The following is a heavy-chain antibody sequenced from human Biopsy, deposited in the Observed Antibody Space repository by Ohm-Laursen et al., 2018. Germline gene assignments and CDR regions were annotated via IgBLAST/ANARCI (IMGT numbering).Heavy chain of an antibody. CDR1: GYTFISYD. V-gene: IGHV1-8*01. D-gene: IGHD3-16*01. CDR2: MNPNSGKT. Sequence: ASVKVSCNASGYTFISYDIDWVRQATGQGLEWMGWMNPNSGKTGYAQKFQGRVTMTIESSTTTAYMDLRSLRSDDTAVYFCARGGGGVLWLGKPSGRYFDDWGQGTLVTVSP. J-gene: IGHJ4*02. CDR3: ARGGGGVLWLGKPSGRYFDD.